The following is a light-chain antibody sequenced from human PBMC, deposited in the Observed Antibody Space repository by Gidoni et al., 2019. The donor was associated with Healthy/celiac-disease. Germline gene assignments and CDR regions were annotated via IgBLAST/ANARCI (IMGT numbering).Light chain of an antibody. CDR3: QQSYSTHIT. Sequence: DIQMTQSPSSLSASVGDRVTITCRASQSISSYLNWYQQKPGKAPKLLIYAASSLQSGVPSRFSVSGSGTDFTLTISSLQPEDFATYYCQQSYSTHITFXQXTRLEIK. V-gene: IGKV1-39*01. CDR2: AAS. J-gene: IGKJ5*01. CDR1: QSISSY.